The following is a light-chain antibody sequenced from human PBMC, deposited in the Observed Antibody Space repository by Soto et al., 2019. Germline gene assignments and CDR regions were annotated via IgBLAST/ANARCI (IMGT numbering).Light chain of an antibody. CDR3: SSYTTSSTQV. V-gene: IGLV2-14*01. CDR1: STDVGYYNY. CDR2: EVS. J-gene: IGLJ3*02. Sequence: QSALTQPASVSGSPGQSITISCTGSSTDVGYYNYVAWYQHHPDKAPKLMIYEVSNRPSGVSNRFSGSKSGNTASLAISGLQAEDEADYYCSSYTTSSTQVFGGGTKVTVL.